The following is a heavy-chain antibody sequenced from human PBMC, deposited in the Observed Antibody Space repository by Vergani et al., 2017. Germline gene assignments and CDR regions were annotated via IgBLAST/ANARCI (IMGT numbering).Heavy chain of an antibody. Sequence: EVQLLESGGGLVQPGGSLRLSCAASGFTFSSYDMRWVRQAPGKGLEWVSAISGSGGSTYYADSVKGRFTISRDNSKNTLYLQMNSLRAEDTAVYYCAKPSAGGSSWPRGWFDPWGQGTLVTVSS. CDR1: GFTFSSYD. D-gene: IGHD6-13*01. V-gene: IGHV3-23*01. CDR2: ISGSGGST. CDR3: AKPSAGGSSWPRGWFDP. J-gene: IGHJ5*02.